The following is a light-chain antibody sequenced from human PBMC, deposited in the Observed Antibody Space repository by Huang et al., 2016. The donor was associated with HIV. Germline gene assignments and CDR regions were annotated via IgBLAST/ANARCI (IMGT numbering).Light chain of an antibody. CDR2: DAS. Sequence: EIVLTQSPATLSLSPGERATLSCRASQTVSNHLAWYKQRPGQATRLLIDDASVRAAGVPARFSGSGSGTDFTLTISSLEPDDFAVYYCQQRTNWPRTFGQGTEVEIK. CDR3: QQRTNWPRT. CDR1: QTVSNH. J-gene: IGKJ1*01. V-gene: IGKV3-11*01.